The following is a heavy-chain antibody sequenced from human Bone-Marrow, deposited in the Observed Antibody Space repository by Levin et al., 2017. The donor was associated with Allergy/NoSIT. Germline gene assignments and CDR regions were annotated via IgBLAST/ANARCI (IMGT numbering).Heavy chain of an antibody. V-gene: IGHV3-21*06. CDR1: GFDFNTHD. CDR2: ISGNSHYV. CDR3: ARSQGRSGWSYYYYGMDV. J-gene: IGHJ6*02. D-gene: IGHD6-19*01. Sequence: GESLKISCRGSGFDFNTHDMNWVRQAPGQGLEWVSSISGNSHYVYYPDSVKGRFSISRDNAKNSMFLHMNSLRVEDTAVYYCARSQGRSGWSYYYYGMDVWGRGTTLTVSS.